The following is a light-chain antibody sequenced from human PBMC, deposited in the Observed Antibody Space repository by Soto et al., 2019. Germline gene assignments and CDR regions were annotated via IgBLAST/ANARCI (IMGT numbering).Light chain of an antibody. CDR1: QSVSSTY. CDR2: GAS. J-gene: IGKJ2*01. V-gene: IGKV3-20*01. Sequence: EIVLTQSPGTLSLSPGERATLSCRASQSVSSTYLACYQQKPGQAPRLLVYGASSRATGLPDRFSGSGSGTDFTLTISRLQPEDFAVYYCQQYGSSPPYTFGQGTKLEIK. CDR3: QQYGSSPPYT.